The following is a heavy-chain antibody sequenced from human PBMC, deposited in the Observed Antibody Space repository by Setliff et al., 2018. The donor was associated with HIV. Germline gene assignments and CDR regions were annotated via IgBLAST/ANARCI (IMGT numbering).Heavy chain of an antibody. D-gene: IGHD2-8*01. Sequence: GGSLRLSCAASGFTFSSAWMGWVRQAPAKGLEWVANISPDGSATYYVDSVKGRFTISRDNADNSLYLQMTGLRVEDTAVYYCAAQGVLWGQGTLVTVSS. CDR1: GFTFSSAW. V-gene: IGHV3-7*01. CDR2: ISPDGSAT. CDR3: AAQGVL. J-gene: IGHJ1*01.